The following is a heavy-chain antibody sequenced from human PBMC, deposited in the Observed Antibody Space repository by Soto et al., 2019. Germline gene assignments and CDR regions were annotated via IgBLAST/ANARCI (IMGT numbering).Heavy chain of an antibody. CDR3: ARANVIAARVFDY. D-gene: IGHD6-6*01. CDR1: GCAISSSGYS. V-gene: IGHV4-30-2*01. CDR2: IYHSGST. J-gene: IGHJ4*02. Sequence: PPETLSLTCSFSGCAISSSGYSRVWIRKPPGKGLEWIGYIYHSGSTYYTPTLKSRVTITVESSKNKFSLKISSVTAADTAVYYCARANVIAARVFDYVSQGTIVTVAS.